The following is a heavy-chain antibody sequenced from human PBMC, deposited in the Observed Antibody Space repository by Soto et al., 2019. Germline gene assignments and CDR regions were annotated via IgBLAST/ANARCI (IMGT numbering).Heavy chain of an antibody. J-gene: IGHJ4*02. CDR2: FYSSGST. V-gene: IGHV4-39*02. CDR3: ATHGVDCAVPGCYYFDS. CDR1: GGPLASSDFY. D-gene: IGHD2-21*01. Sequence: PSETLSLTCSVSGGPLASSDFYWGWIRQPPGKGLEYIGNFYSSGSTHYNPSLKSRVTISADTSQNHFSLTLRSVTATGTAVYYCATHGVDCAVPGCYYFDSWGRGTRGTVSA.